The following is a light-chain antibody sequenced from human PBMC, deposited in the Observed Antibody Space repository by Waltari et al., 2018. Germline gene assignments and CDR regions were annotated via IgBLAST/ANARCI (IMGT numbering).Light chain of an antibody. CDR3: QRSYTPPST. Sequence: DIQMTQSPSSLSASVGDRVTITCRASQSIAGYLNWYQQKPGKAPKLLIYAASTLQSGVPSRFSGSGSGTEFTLTISSLQPEDFATYYCQRSYTPPSTFGQGTKLEIK. V-gene: IGKV1-39*01. CDR2: AAS. CDR1: QSIAGY. J-gene: IGKJ2*01.